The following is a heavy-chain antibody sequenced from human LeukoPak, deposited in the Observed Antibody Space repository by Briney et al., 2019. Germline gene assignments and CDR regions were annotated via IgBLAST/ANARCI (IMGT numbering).Heavy chain of an antibody. J-gene: IGHJ5*02. Sequence: PGGSLRLSCAASGFTFSSYGIHWVRQAPGKGLEWVAVISYDGSNKYYADSVKGRFTISRDNSKNTLYLQMNSLRAEDTAVYYCAKKYNTGLDPWGQGTLVTVSS. V-gene: IGHV3-30*18. CDR1: GFTFSSYG. CDR2: ISYDGSNK. D-gene: IGHD1-14*01. CDR3: AKKYNTGLDP.